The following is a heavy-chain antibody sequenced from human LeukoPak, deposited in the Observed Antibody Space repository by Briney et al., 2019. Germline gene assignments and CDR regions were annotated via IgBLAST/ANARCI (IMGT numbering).Heavy chain of an antibody. V-gene: IGHV4-34*01. D-gene: IGHD3-3*01. CDR3: ARYFWSGYYKNYYYMDV. CDR1: GGSFSGYY. J-gene: IGHJ6*03. CDR2: INHSGST. Sequence: PSETLSLTCAVYGGSFSGYYWSWIRQPPGKGPEWIGEINHSGSTNYNPSLKSRVTISVDTSKNQFSLKLSSVTAADTAVYYCARYFWSGYYKNYYYMDVWGKGTTVTVSS.